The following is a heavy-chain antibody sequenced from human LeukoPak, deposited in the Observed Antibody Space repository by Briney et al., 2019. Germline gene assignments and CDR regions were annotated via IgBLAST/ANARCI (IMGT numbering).Heavy chain of an antibody. CDR3: ARDWAVRVSGCFGD. D-gene: IGHD3-10*01. Sequence: GGTLRLSCVASGFTFSNYGMSWVRQTPGKGLEWVANINLDGSEKHYVDSVKGRFTISRDNAKNSLYLQVNSLRAEDTAVYYCARDWAVRVSGCFGDWGQGTLVTVSS. J-gene: IGHJ4*02. V-gene: IGHV3-7*01. CDR1: GFTFSNYG. CDR2: INLDGSEK.